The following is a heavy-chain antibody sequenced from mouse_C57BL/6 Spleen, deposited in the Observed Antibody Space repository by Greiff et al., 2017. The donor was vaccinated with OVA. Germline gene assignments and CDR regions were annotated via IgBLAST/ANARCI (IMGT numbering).Heavy chain of an antibody. CDR2: INPSTGGT. J-gene: IGHJ4*01. CDR1: GYSFTGYY. V-gene: IGHV1-42*01. Sequence: VQLKESGPELVKPGASVKISCKASGYSFTGYYMNWVKQSPEKSLEWIGEINPSTGGTTYNQKFKAKATLTVDKSSSTAYMQLKSLTSEDSAVYYCARDAMDYWGQGTSVTVSS. CDR3: ARDAMDY.